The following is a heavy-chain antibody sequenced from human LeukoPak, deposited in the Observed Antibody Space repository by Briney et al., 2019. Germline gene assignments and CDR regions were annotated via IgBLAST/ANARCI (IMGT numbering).Heavy chain of an antibody. CDR3: ARATLDIVGATRTFDY. V-gene: IGHV3-74*01. CDR2: INSDGTST. CDR1: GFTFSSYW. Sequence: GGSLRLSCAASGFTFSSYWMHWVRQAPGEGLVCVSRINSDGTSTTYADSVKGRFTISRDNARNTLYMQMNSLRAEDTAVYHCARATLDIVGATRTFDYWGQGTLVTVSS. J-gene: IGHJ4*02. D-gene: IGHD2-2*03.